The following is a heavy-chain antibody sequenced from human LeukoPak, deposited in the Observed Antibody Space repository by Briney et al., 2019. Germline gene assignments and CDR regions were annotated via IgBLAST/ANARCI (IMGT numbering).Heavy chain of an antibody. CDR3: ANCLYSSSFTDYFDY. CDR2: ISGSGGST. V-gene: IGHV3-23*01. CDR1: GFTFSSYA. Sequence: RGSLRLSCAASGFTFSSYAMSWVRQAPGKGLEWVSAISGSGGSTYYADSVKGRFTISRDNSKNTLYLQMNSLRAEDTAVYYCANCLYSSSFTDYFDYWGQGTLVTVSS. J-gene: IGHJ4*02. D-gene: IGHD6-6*01.